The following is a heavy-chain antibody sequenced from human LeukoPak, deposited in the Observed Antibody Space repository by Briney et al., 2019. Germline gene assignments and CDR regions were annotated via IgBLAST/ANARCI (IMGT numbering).Heavy chain of an antibody. D-gene: IGHD3-16*01. CDR1: GFTVSSNF. Sequence: GGSLRLSCAASGFTVSSNFMSWVRQAPGKGLEWVSIIYSGGSTSYADSVEGRFTISRDNSKNTLYLQMNSLRAEDTAVYYCASPSGSRGVFLDYWGQGTLVTVSS. J-gene: IGHJ4*02. V-gene: IGHV3-53*01. CDR2: IYSGGST. CDR3: ASPSGSRGVFLDY.